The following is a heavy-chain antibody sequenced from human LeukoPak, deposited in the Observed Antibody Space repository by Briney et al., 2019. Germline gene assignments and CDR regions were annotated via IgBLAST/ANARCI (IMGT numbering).Heavy chain of an antibody. J-gene: IGHJ4*02. D-gene: IGHD3-22*01. Sequence: PGASLQISCKGSGSIFTSYWIGWVRQLPGKGLEWMGIIYPGDSDTRYSPSFQGQVTISADKSIITAYLQWSSLKASDTAMYYCARQRDSSYDYWGQGTLVTVSS. V-gene: IGHV5-51*01. CDR1: GSIFTSYW. CDR3: ARQRDSSYDY. CDR2: IYPGDSDT.